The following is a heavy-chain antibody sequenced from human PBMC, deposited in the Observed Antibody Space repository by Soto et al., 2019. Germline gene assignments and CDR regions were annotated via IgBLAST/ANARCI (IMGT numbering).Heavy chain of an antibody. J-gene: IGHJ4*02. CDR1: GGSIISGGYY. D-gene: IGHD3-10*01. V-gene: IGHV4-31*03. CDR2: IYYSGST. Sequence: PSETLSLTCTVSGGSIISGGYYFICIRQRPGKGLEWIGYIYYSGSTYYNPSLKSRVTISVDTSKNQFSLKLSSVTAADTAVYYCARSVEVRGVIPFDYWGQGTLVTVSS. CDR3: ARSVEVRGVIPFDY.